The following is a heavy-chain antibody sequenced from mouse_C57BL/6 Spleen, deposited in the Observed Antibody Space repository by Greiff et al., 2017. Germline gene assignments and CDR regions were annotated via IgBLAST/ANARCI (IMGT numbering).Heavy chain of an antibody. CDR1: GFTFSDYG. CDR3: ARGYDYPYYAMDY. Sequence: EVQLQESGGGLVKPGGSLKLSCAASGFTFSDYGMHWVRQAPEKGLEWVAYISSGSSTIYYADTVKGRFTISRDNAKNTLFLQMTSLRSEDTAMYYCARGYDYPYYAMDYWGQGTSVTVSS. CDR2: ISSGSSTI. D-gene: IGHD2-4*01. V-gene: IGHV5-17*01. J-gene: IGHJ4*01.